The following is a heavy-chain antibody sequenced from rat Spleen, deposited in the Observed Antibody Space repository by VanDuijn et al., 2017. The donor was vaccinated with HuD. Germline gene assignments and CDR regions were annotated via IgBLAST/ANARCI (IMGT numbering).Heavy chain of an antibody. CDR1: GFTFNNYW. CDR3: TTGYYDGYYLVFDY. D-gene: IGHD1-12*03. CDR2: ITPGGDNS. V-gene: IGHV5-20*01. J-gene: IGHJ2*01. Sequence: EVQLVESGGGLVQPGRSLKLSCVASGFTFNNYWMTWIRQAPTKGLEWVASITPGGDNSYYRDSVKGRFTISRDNAKSSLYLQMDSLRSEDTATYYCTTGYYDGYYLVFDYWGQGVMVTVSS.